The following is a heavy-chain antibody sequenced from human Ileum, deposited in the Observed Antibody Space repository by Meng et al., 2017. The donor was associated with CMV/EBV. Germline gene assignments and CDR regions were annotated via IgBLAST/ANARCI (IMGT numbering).Heavy chain of an antibody. CDR3: ARGDTAMSHFDY. J-gene: IGHJ4*02. CDR2: INHSGST. V-gene: IGHV4-34*01. CDR1: GGSFSGYY. D-gene: IGHD5-18*01. Sequence: CAVYGGSFSGYYWSWLRQPPGKGLEWIGEINHSGSTNYNPSLKSRVTISVDTSKNQFSLKLSSVTAADTAVYYCARGDTAMSHFDYWGQGTLVTVSS.